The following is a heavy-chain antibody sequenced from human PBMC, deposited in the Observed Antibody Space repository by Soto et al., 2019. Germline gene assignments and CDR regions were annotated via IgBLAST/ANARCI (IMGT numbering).Heavy chain of an antibody. CDR1: GYTFTSYG. CDR2: ISTSKGDT. V-gene: IGHV1-18*01. J-gene: IGHJ4*01. Sequence: ASVKVSCKTSGYTFTSYGVAWVRQAPGQGLEWMGWISTSKGDTTYAQKFQGRVTMTTDTSASTAYMELRSLRSDDTAVYYCATRSPAFDFWSQ. CDR3: ATRSPAFDF.